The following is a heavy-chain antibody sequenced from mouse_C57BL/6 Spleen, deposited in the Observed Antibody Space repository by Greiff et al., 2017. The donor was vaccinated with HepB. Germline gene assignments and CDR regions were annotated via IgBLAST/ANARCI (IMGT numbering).Heavy chain of an antibody. V-gene: IGHV5-17*01. J-gene: IGHJ1*03. CDR1: GFTFSDYG. Sequence: EVKLQESGGGLVKPGGSLKLSCAASGFTFSDYGMHWVRQAPEKGLEWVAYISSGSSTIYYADTVKGRFTISRDNAKNTLFLQMTSLRSEDTAMYYCARKDGWYFDVWGTGTTVTVSS. CDR2: ISSGSSTI. CDR3: ARKDGWYFDV.